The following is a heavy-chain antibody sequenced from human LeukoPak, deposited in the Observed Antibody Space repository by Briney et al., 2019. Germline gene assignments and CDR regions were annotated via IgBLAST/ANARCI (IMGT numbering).Heavy chain of an antibody. V-gene: IGHV3-30*04. CDR3: AKDHGRDYYGSGRYDY. CDR1: GFTFSTYT. CDR2: ISYDGSNT. D-gene: IGHD3-10*01. Sequence: GGSLRLSCAASGFTFSTYTMHWVRQAPGKGLEWVALISYDGSNTYYADSVKGRFTISRDNSKNTLYLQMNSLRAEDTAVYYCAKDHGRDYYGSGRYDYWGQGTLVTVSS. J-gene: IGHJ4*02.